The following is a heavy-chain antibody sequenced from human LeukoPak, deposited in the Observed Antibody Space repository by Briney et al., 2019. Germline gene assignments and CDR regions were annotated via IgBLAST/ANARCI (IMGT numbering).Heavy chain of an antibody. CDR2: IYYSGST. Sequence: PSETLSLTCTVSGGSISSYYWSWIRQPPGKGLEWIGYIYYSGSTNYNPSLKSRVTISVDTSKNQFSLKLTSVTAADTAVYYCGRGTMMVGPWGQGTLVTVSS. CDR1: GGSISSYY. D-gene: IGHD3-22*01. V-gene: IGHV4-59*01. CDR3: GRGTMMVGP. J-gene: IGHJ5*02.